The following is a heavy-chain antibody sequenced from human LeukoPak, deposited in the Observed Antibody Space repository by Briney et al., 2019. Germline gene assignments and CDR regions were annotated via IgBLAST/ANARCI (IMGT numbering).Heavy chain of an antibody. Sequence: GGSLRLSCAASGFTFSNAWMSWVRQAPGKGLEWVGRIKSKTDGGTTDYAAPVKGRFTISRDDSKNTLYLQMNSLKTEDTAVYYCTTDQDSGYSYYFDYWGQGTLVTVSS. CDR3: TTDQDSGYSYYFDY. J-gene: IGHJ4*02. V-gene: IGHV3-15*01. CDR1: GFTFSNAW. D-gene: IGHD5-12*01. CDR2: IKSKTDGGTT.